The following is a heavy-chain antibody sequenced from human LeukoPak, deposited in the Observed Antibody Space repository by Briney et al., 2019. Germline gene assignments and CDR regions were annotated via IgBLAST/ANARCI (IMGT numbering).Heavy chain of an antibody. V-gene: IGHV4-61*01. J-gene: IGHJ4*02. CDR1: GGSVSSGSYY. CDR2: IYYSGST. D-gene: IGHD1-26*01. Sequence: SETLSLTCTVSGGSVSSGSYYWSWIRQPPGKGLEWIAYIYYSGSTNYNPSLKSRVTISVDTSKNQFSLKLSSVTAADTAVYYCARVVGVGATSSFDYWGQGTLVTVSS. CDR3: ARVVGVGATSSFDY.